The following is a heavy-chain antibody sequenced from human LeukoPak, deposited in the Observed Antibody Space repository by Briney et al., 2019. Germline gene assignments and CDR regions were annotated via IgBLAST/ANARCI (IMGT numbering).Heavy chain of an antibody. CDR2: ISGSGGST. Sequence: GGSLRLSCVASGFTFTNAWMSWVRQAPGKGLEWVSAISGSGGSTYYADSVKGRFTISRDNSKNTLYLQMNSLRAEDTAVYYCAKGSPYYFDYWGQGTLVTVSS. CDR3: AKGSPYYFDY. D-gene: IGHD2-15*01. J-gene: IGHJ4*02. CDR1: GFTFTNAW. V-gene: IGHV3-23*01.